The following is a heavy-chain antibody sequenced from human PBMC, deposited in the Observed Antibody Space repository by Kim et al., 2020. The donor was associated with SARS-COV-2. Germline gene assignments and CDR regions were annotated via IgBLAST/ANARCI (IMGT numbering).Heavy chain of an antibody. CDR3: ARGRLHSGPFGIDY. Sequence: GGSLRLSCAASGFTFGNYGMNWVRQAPGKGLEWVSGINSNGGDTGYADSVKGRFTVSRDNAKNSLYLQMNSLRAEDTAVYYCARGRLHSGPFGIDYWGQGTPVTVSS. CDR2: INSNGGDT. V-gene: IGHV3-20*04. J-gene: IGHJ4*02. CDR1: GFTFGNYG. D-gene: IGHD2-15*01.